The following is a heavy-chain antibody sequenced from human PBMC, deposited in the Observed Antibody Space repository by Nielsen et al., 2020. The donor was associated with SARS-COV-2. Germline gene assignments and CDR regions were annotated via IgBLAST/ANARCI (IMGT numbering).Heavy chain of an antibody. V-gene: IGHV4-34*01. CDR2: INHSGST. CDR1: GLSLRGHY. D-gene: IGHD2-2*01. J-gene: IGHJ4*02. Sequence: SETLSLTCAVSGLSLRGHYWNWIRQPPGKGLEWIGEINHSGSTNYNPSLKSRVTISVDTSKNQFSLKLSSVTAADTAVFYCARGRVAMPFDYWGQRTLVTVSS. CDR3: ARGRVAMPFDY.